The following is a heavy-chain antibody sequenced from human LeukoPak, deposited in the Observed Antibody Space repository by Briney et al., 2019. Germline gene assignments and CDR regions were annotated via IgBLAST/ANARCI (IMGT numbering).Heavy chain of an antibody. D-gene: IGHD2-2*01. CDR2: TGSTGVST. V-gene: IGHV3-23*01. CDR1: GFTFSSYA. CDR3: AKDPGVVPAHYFDY. J-gene: IGHJ4*02. Sequence: GGSLRLSCAASGFTFSSYAMNWVRQAPGKGLEWVSGTGSTGVSTFYADSVKGRFTVSRDNSKNTLSLQMNGLRAEDMAVYYCAKDPGVVPAHYFDYWGQGTMVTVSS.